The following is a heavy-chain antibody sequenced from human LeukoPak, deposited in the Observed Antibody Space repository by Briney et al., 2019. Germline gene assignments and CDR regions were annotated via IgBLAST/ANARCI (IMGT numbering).Heavy chain of an antibody. D-gene: IGHD6-13*01. CDR2: IYYSGST. CDR1: GGSTSSSSYY. V-gene: IGHV4-39*01. Sequence: SETLSLTCTVSGGSTSSSSYYWGWIRQPPGKGLEWIGSIYYSGSTYYNPSLKSRVTISVDTSKSQFSLKLSSVTAADTAVYYCARQGPIAAAGMRVAFDIWGQGTMVTVSS. J-gene: IGHJ3*02. CDR3: ARQGPIAAAGMRVAFDI.